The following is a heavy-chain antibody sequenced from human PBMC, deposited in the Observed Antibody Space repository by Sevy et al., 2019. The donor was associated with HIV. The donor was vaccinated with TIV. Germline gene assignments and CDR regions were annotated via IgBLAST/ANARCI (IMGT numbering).Heavy chain of an antibody. Sequence: GGSLRLSCAASGFTFSSYEMNWVRQAPGKGLEWVSYISNSGTTISYSDSVKGRFTISRDNARNSLYLQMNSLRAEDTAGYYCARDLPPSATTVAHFDCWGQGILVTVSS. D-gene: IGHD4-17*01. V-gene: IGHV3-48*03. CDR3: ARDLPPSATTVAHFDC. J-gene: IGHJ4*02. CDR1: GFTFSSYE. CDR2: ISNSGTTI.